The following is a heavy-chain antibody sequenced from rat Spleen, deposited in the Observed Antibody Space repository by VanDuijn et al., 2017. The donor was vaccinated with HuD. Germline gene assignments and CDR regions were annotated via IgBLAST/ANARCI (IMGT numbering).Heavy chain of an antibody. CDR2: ISPSGGST. CDR3: ARSHYYSAVFDY. CDR1: GFTFSDYY. J-gene: IGHJ2*01. V-gene: IGHV5-25*01. D-gene: IGHD1-1*01. Sequence: EVQLVESGGGLVQPGRSLKLSCAASGFTFSDYYMAWVRQAPTKGLEWVASISPSGGSTYYRDSVKGRFTVSRDNAKSTLYLQMDSLRSEDTATYYCARSHYYSAVFDYWGQGVMVTVSS.